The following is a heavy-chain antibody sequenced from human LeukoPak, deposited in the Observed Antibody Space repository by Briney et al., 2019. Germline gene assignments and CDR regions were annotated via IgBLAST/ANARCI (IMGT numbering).Heavy chain of an antibody. Sequence: PGGSLRLSCAASGFTFRSYAMNWVRQAPGKGLEWVSTISGSGGGTFYADSVKGRFTISRDNSKNTLYLQMNSLRAEDTAVYYCARSRLWGNDAFDIWGQGTMVTVSS. D-gene: IGHD7-27*01. CDR1: GFTFRSYA. J-gene: IGHJ3*02. V-gene: IGHV3-23*01. CDR2: ISGSGGGT. CDR3: ARSRLWGNDAFDI.